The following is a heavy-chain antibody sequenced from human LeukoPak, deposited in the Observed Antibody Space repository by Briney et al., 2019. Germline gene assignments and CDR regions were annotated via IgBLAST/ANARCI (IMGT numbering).Heavy chain of an antibody. Sequence: SGTLSLTCAVSGASISSSNWWSWVRQPPGKGLEWIGEIYHSGTTNYNPSLKGRVTISVDKSKNQFSLKLSSVTAADTAVYYCAREYSWYYFDYWGQGTLVTVSS. CDR2: IYHSGTT. CDR3: AREYSWYYFDY. J-gene: IGHJ4*02. CDR1: GASISSSNW. V-gene: IGHV4-4*02. D-gene: IGHD2-15*01.